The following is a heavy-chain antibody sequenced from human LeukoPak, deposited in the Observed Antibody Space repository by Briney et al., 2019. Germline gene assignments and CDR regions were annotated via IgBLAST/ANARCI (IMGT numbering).Heavy chain of an antibody. Sequence: PGGSLRLSCTTSGLTFSTSGFNWVRQAPGKGLEWVASIGPTGFDRYHADSIKGRFTISRDNANTFLYLQMDSMRADDAAVYYCATETNGRHYDYWGQGPLLTVSS. V-gene: IGHV3-21*06. D-gene: IGHD1-14*01. CDR2: IGPTGFDR. CDR1: GLTFSTSG. CDR3: ATETNGRHYDY. J-gene: IGHJ4*02.